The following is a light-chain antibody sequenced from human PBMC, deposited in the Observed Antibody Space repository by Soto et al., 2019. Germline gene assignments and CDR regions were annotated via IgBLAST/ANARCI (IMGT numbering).Light chain of an antibody. CDR3: QQYGSSRFT. J-gene: IGKJ3*01. Sequence: EIVLTQSPGTLSLSPGETATLSCRASQRVYSNYLAWYQQKHGQAPRLLIYGASSRATGIPDRFSGSASGTDFSLTISRLEPEDFAMYYCQQYGSSRFTFGPGTKVEVK. V-gene: IGKV3-20*01. CDR1: QRVYSNY. CDR2: GAS.